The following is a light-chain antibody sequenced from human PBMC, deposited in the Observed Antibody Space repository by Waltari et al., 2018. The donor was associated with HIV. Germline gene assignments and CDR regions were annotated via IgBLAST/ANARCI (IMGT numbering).Light chain of an antibody. CDR3: CSYTVRSTYV. V-gene: IGLV2-14*01. CDR1: IHDIGGYTS. Sequence: QSALTQPASVSGSPGPSIPLSCAGSIHDIGGYTSVSWYQHHPGKAPKLIIYEVSYRPSGVSDRFSGSKSGNTASLTISGLLPEDDGIYYCCSYTVRSTYVFGPGTQVTVL. CDR2: EVS. J-gene: IGLJ1*01.